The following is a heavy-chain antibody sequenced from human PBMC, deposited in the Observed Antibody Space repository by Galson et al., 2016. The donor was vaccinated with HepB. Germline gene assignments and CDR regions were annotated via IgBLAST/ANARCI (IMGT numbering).Heavy chain of an antibody. Sequence: SLRLSCAASGFRFSYYGMHWVRQAPGKGLEWVAFISNDGSNTYYAESVKGRFTISRDKSRTTVSLQMNSLRAEDTAVYYCAREGGGTRYCSGGICYFATWGQGTMVTVSS. D-gene: IGHD2-15*01. V-gene: IGHV3-30*03. J-gene: IGHJ3*01. CDR1: GFRFSYYG. CDR2: ISNDGSNT. CDR3: AREGGGTRYCSGGICYFAT.